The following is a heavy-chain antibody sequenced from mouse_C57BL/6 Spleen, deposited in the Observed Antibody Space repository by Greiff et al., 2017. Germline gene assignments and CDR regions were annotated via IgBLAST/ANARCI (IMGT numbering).Heavy chain of an antibody. CDR1: GYTFTDYE. CDR3: TRLAAYYFDY. V-gene: IGHV1-15*01. CDR2: IDPETGGT. J-gene: IGHJ2*01. Sequence: QVQLKESGAELVRPGASVTLSCKASGYTFTDYEMHWVKQTPVHGLEWIGAIDPETGGTAYNQKFKGKAILTADKSSSTAYMELRSLTSEDSAVYYCTRLAAYYFDYWGQGTTLTVSS. D-gene: IGHD3-3*01.